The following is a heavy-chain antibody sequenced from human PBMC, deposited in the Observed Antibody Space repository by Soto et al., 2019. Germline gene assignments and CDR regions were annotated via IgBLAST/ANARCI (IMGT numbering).Heavy chain of an antibody. D-gene: IGHD6-13*01. V-gene: IGHV2-5*02. CDR1: GFSLSTSGVG. CDR3: AHRPTPGYSSSWQSYLFDY. Sequence: QITLKESGPTLVKPTQTLTLTCTFSGFSLSTSGVGVGWIRQPPGKALEWLALIYWDDDKRYSPSLKSRLTITKDTSKNQVVLTMTNMDPVYTATYYCAHRPTPGYSSSWQSYLFDYWGQGTLVTVSS. CDR2: IYWDDDK. J-gene: IGHJ4*02.